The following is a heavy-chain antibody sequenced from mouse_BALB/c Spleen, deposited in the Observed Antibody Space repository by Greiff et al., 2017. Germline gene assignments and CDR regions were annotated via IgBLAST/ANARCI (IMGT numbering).Heavy chain of an antibody. Sequence: EVKLMESGGGLVQPGGSRKLSCAASGFTFSSYAMSWVRQTPEKRLEWVASISSGGSTYYPDSVKGRFTISRDNARNILYLQMSSLRSEDTAMYYCASNYYGRGFAYWGQGTLVTVSA. J-gene: IGHJ3*01. CDR2: ISSGGST. CDR1: GFTFSSYA. D-gene: IGHD1-1*01. V-gene: IGHV5-6-5*01. CDR3: ASNYYGRGFAY.